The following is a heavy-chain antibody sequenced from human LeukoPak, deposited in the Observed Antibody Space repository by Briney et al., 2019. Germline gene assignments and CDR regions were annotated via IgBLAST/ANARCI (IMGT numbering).Heavy chain of an antibody. J-gene: IGHJ4*02. D-gene: IGHD2-2*01. Sequence: GGSLRLSCEASGFIFSNYWMAWVRQAPGKGLEWVANIKEDGSDKNYVESMKGRYTISRDNAQNSLYLQMNRLGVEDTAVYYCARDAGYGYARFAYWGQGTQVTVSS. CDR1: GFIFSNYW. V-gene: IGHV3-7*01. CDR3: ARDAGYGYARFAY. CDR2: IKEDGSDK.